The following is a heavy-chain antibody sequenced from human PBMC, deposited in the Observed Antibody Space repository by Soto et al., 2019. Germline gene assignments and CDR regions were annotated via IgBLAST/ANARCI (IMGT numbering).Heavy chain of an antibody. CDR2: IRNKANSYAT. V-gene: IGHV3-73*01. CDR3: TRPIVEAGDYYGMDV. J-gene: IGHJ6*02. Sequence: EVQLVESGGGLVQPGGSLKLSCATSGFTFSGSGMHWVRQASGKGLEWVGRIRNKANSYATAYAASVKGRFTISRDDSKNTAYLQMNSLKTEDTAMYYCTRPIVEAGDYYGMDVWGQGTTVTVSS. D-gene: IGHD6-13*01. CDR1: GFTFSGSG.